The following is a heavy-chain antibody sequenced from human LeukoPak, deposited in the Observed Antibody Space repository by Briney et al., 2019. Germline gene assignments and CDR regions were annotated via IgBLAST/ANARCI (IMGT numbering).Heavy chain of an antibody. D-gene: IGHD3-10*01. J-gene: IGHJ4*02. Sequence: GSSVKVSCKASGGTFSRYVISWVRQAPGQGLEWMGGISPIFGTANYAQKFQGRVTITADESTSTAYMELSSLRFEDTAVYYCAGTLTNYYYGWGTYFNVLFDYWGQGTLVTVSS. CDR1: GGTFSRYV. V-gene: IGHV1-69*01. CDR2: ISPIFGTA. CDR3: AGTLTNYYYGWGTYFNVLFDY.